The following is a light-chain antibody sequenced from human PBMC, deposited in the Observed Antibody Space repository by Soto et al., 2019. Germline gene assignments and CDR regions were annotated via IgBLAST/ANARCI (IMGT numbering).Light chain of an antibody. CDR2: AAS. CDR3: QQANSFPLT. Sequence: DIQMTQSPSSVSASVGDGVTFTCRASQGIGRWLAWYQQKPGKAPKLLIYAASNLQSGVPSRFRGTGSGTDFTFTISSLEPEDFGTYYCQQANSFPLTFGGGTKVDIK. J-gene: IGKJ4*01. CDR1: QGIGRW. V-gene: IGKV1-12*01.